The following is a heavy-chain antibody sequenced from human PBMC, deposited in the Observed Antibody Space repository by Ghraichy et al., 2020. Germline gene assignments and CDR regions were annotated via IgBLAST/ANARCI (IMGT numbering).Heavy chain of an antibody. J-gene: IGHJ4*02. D-gene: IGHD6-19*01. CDR3: EKHLLGASGCDS. V-gene: IGHV4-59*01. Sequence: SETLSLTCTVSGGSIRTDYWSLIRQPPWNELEWIWYVSYSGDTNYNPSLKSRVTMSVDASKNDFSLNLRSVTAADTAIYFCEKHLLGASGCDSWGQGTLVNVSS. CDR1: GGSIRTDY. CDR2: VSYSGDT.